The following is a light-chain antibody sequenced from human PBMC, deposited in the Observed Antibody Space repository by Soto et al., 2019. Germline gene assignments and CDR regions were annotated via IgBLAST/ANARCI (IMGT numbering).Light chain of an antibody. CDR2: RND. CDR3: AAWDVNLSCWV. J-gene: IGLJ3*02. Sequence: QSVLTQPPSASGTPGQRVTISCSGSSSNIGSHFVYWYQQLPGTDPKLLIYRNDQRPSWVPDRFSGSKSCSSASLGISGLRSEDEAEYYCAAWDVNLSCWVFGGGTKLTVL. V-gene: IGLV1-47*01. CDR1: SSNIGSHF.